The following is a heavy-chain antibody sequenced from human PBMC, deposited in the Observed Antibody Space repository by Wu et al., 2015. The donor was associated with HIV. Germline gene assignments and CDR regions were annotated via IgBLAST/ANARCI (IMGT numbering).Heavy chain of an antibody. CDR1: RHLQQLC. J-gene: IGHJ3*02. CDR3: ARENGAFDAFDI. V-gene: IGHV1-69*05. Sequence: QVQLVQSGAEVEEAWVLGEGLLQGFWRHLQQLCYQLGADRPLDKGLSGWEGSSLSLGTANYAQKFQGRVTITTDESTSTAYMELSSLRSEDTAVYYCARENGAFDAFDIWGQGTMGHRLF. CDR2: SSLSLGTA. D-gene: IGHD4-17*01.